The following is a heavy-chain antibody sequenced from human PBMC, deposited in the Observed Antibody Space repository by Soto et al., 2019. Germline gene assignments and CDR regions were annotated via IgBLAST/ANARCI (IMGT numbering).Heavy chain of an antibody. CDR2: ISYDGSNK. CDR1: GFTFSSYG. J-gene: IGHJ6*02. CDR3: AKGYGGSKPGLLDV. D-gene: IGHD3-10*01. Sequence: LRLSCAASGFTFSSYGMHWVRQAPGKGLEWVAVISYDGSNKYYADSVKGRFTISRDNSKNTLYLQMNSLRAEDTAVYYCAKGYGGSKPGLLDVWGQGTTVTVSS. V-gene: IGHV3-30*18.